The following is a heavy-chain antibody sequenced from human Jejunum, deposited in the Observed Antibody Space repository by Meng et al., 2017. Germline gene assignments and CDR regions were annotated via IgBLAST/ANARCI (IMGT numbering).Heavy chain of an antibody. Sequence: QLQLQESGPGLGKPSENLSLSFTVSGGSISSRSYYWVWVRQSPGKGLEWIGQIYYNGKSYYNPSLKSRVTMSVDTSRSQFSLNLNTVTAADTAVYYCARASYSYDSWFDPWGQGTLVTVSS. J-gene: IGHJ5*02. CDR1: GGSISSRSYY. CDR3: ARASYSYDSWFDP. D-gene: IGHD5-18*01. V-gene: IGHV4-39*01. CDR2: IYYNGKS.